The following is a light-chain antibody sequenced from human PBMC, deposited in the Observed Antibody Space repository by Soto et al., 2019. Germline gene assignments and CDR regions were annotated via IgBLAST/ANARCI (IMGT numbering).Light chain of an antibody. Sequence: DIVLTQSPATVSVSPGDRATLSCRASQSVSTSLAWYQHKLGQAPRLLIYGASTRVTGIPARFSGSGSGTDFTLTINYLKSEDFGTDYCQHYNNSLSPFTFGGGTKVEI. J-gene: IGKJ4*01. V-gene: IGKV3-15*01. CDR1: QSVSTS. CDR2: GAS. CDR3: QHYNNSLSPFT.